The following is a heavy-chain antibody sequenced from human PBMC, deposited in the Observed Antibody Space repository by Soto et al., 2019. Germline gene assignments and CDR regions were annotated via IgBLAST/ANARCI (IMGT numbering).Heavy chain of an antibody. CDR2: ISSSSSYI. CDR1: GFTFSSYS. Sequence: GGSLRLSCAASGFTFSSYSMNWVRQAPGKGLEWVSSISSSSSYIYYADSVKGRFTISRDNAKNSLYPQMNSLRAEDTAVYYCARDLYEWQQLVPFDYWGQGTLVTVSS. V-gene: IGHV3-21*01. D-gene: IGHD6-13*01. CDR3: ARDLYEWQQLVPFDY. J-gene: IGHJ4*02.